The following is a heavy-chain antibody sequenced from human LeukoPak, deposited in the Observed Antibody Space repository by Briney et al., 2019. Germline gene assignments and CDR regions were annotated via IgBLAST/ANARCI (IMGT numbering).Heavy chain of an antibody. CDR3: AREVKVYSSSSFDY. CDR1: GCTFTSYD. Sequence: ASVKVSCKTSGCTFTSYDISWVRQAPRQGLEWMGWISAYNGNTNYAQKLQGRVTMTTDTSTSTAYMELRSLRSDDTAVYYCAREVKVYSSSSFDYWGQGTLVTVSS. V-gene: IGHV1-18*01. J-gene: IGHJ4*02. CDR2: ISAYNGNT. D-gene: IGHD6-6*01.